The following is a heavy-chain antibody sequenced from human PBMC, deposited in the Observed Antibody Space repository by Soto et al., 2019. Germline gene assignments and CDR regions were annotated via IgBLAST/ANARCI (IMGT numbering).Heavy chain of an antibody. CDR2: IYYNGST. CDR3: ASGGT. J-gene: IGHJ5*02. CDR1: GGSIGRNFYY. V-gene: IGHV4-39*01. D-gene: IGHD2-8*02. Sequence: SETRSLTWTVSGGSIGRNFYYWGWIRQPPGKGLEWIGSIYYNGSTHYNPSLKSRVTISVDTSKNQFSLKVRFVTATDTAVYYCASGGTWGQGTLVTVS.